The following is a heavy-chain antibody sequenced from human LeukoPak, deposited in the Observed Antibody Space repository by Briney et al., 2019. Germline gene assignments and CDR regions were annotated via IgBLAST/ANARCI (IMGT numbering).Heavy chain of an antibody. J-gene: IGHJ4*02. V-gene: IGHV5-51*01. CDR3: ARQTSRGHLDY. D-gene: IGHD6-19*01. CDR2: IYPGDSDT. Sequence: GESLKISCKGSGYSFTSYWIGWVRQMPGKGLEWMGIIYPGDSDTRYSPSFQGQVTISADKSDSTAYLQWSSLKASDSTMYYCARQTSRGHLDYWGQGTLVTVSS. CDR1: GYSFTSYW.